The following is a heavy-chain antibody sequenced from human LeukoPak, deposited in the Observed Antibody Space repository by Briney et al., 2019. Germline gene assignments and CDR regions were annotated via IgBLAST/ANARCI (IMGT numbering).Heavy chain of an antibody. V-gene: IGHV3-74*01. CDR1: GFTFSSYG. D-gene: IGHD2-2*03. Sequence: SGGSLRLPCAASGFTFSSYGIHWVRQGPGKALVWVSRITSDGSTTNYADSVKGRFTISRDNAKNTLYLQMNNLRAEDAAVYYCVRVDGCYCGQGTQGTVSS. CDR3: VRVDGCY. CDR2: ITSDGSTT. J-gene: IGHJ4*02.